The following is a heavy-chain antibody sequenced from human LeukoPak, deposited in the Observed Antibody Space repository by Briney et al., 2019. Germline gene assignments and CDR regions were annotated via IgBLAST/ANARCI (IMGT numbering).Heavy chain of an antibody. CDR3: ASGCSGGSCYPYYYYYYGMDV. J-gene: IGHJ6*02. D-gene: IGHD2-15*01. V-gene: IGHV1-69*13. CDR2: IIPIFGTA. Sequence: ASVKVSCTASGGTFSSYAISWVRQAPGQGLEWMGGIIPIFGTANYAQKFQGRVTITADESTSTAYMELSSLRSEDTAVYYCASGCSGGSCYPYYYYYYGMDVWGQGTTVTVSS. CDR1: GGTFSSYA.